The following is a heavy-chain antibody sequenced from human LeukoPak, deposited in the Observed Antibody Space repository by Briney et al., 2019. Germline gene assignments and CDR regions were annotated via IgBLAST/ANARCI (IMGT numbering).Heavy chain of an antibody. D-gene: IGHD1-26*01. CDR2: ISASSGST. CDR3: AKSHTGSYYDPLAS. J-gene: IGHJ4*02. V-gene: IGHV3-23*01. CDR1: GFIFSSA. Sequence: PGGSLRLSCAASGFIFSSAWMTWVRQAPGKGLEWVSSISASSGSTYYADSVKGRFTISRDNGKNTLLLQLNSLRAEDTAVYYCAKSHTGSYYDPLASWGQGTVVTVSS.